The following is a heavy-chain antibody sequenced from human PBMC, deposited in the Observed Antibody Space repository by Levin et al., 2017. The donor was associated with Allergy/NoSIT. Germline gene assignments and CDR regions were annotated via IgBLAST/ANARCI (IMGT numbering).Heavy chain of an antibody. V-gene: IGHV1-18*01. CDR2: INTYNGKT. Sequence: VKVSCKTSGYIFTKFGIAWVRQAPGQGLERMGWINTYNGKTYYEEKFQGRVTMTTDTSTATVSMELRNLRSDDTAVYYCARHHDYWGQGTLVTVSS. J-gene: IGHJ4*02. D-gene: IGHD5-12*01. CDR1: GYIFTKFG. CDR3: ARHHDY.